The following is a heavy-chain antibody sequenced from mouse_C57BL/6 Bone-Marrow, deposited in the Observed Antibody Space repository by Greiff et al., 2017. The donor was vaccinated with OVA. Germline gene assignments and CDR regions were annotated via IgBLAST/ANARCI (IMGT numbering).Heavy chain of an antibody. CDR2: IYPGSGST. CDR3: ARLRLLRYPIGGYYDMDY. J-gene: IGHJ4*01. V-gene: IGHV1-55*01. CDR1: GYTFTSYW. Sequence: QVQLQQSGAELVKPGASVKMSCKASGYTFTSYWITWVKQRPGQGLEWIGDIYPGSGSTNYNEKFKSKATLTVDTSSSTAYMQLSSLTSEDSAVYYCARLRLLRYPIGGYYDMDYWGQGTSVTVSS. D-gene: IGHD2-14*01.